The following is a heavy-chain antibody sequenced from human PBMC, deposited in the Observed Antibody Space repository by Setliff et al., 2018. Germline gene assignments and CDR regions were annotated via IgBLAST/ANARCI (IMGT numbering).Heavy chain of an antibody. Sequence: PSETLSLTCSVSGGSFTNTNNYWGWIRQPPGKGLEWIGSIYNSGYTHYKPSLQSRATISVDTSKSQSSLNLTSVTAADTALYYRARTGTGYYYGEFQRWGQGTLVTVSS. V-gene: IGHV4-39*07. J-gene: IGHJ1*01. CDR2: IYNSGYT. CDR3: ARTGTGYYYGEFQR. D-gene: IGHD3-22*01. CDR1: GGSFTNTNNY.